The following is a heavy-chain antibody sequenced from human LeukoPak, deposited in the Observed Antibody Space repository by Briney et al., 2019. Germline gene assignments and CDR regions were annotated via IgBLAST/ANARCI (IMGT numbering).Heavy chain of an antibody. CDR2: INDSGSTR. CDR1: GFSFSNYA. CDR3: AKDMQTWPRFPDY. Sequence: PGGSLRLSCGASGFSFSNYAMSWVRQAPGKGLEWVSGINDSGSTRFYVDSVKGRFTSSRDNPKNTLYLQMNGLRDEDTAVYYCAKDMQTWPRFPDYWGQGTLVTVSS. J-gene: IGHJ4*02. V-gene: IGHV3-23*01. D-gene: IGHD5-12*01.